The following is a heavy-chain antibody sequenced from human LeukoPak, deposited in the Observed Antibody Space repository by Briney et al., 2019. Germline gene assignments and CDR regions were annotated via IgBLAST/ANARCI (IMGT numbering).Heavy chain of an antibody. Sequence: GGSLRLSCAASGFTFSDYAMTWVRQAPGKGLEWVSSINGHGGSTYHADSVKGRFTMSRDNSKNTLYLQMDSLRAEDTAVYHCARGINWNPLDYWGQGTLVTVSS. CDR1: GFTFSDYA. D-gene: IGHD1-1*01. J-gene: IGHJ4*02. V-gene: IGHV3-23*01. CDR3: ARGINWNPLDY. CDR2: INGHGGST.